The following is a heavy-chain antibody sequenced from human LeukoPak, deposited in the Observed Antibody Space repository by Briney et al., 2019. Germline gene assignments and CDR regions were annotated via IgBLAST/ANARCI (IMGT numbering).Heavy chain of an antibody. J-gene: IGHJ5*02. CDR3: ARHSSSGWFDP. CDR2: IYPGDSDT. D-gene: IGHD6-25*01. CDR1: GYSFTSYW. V-gene: IGHV5-51*01. Sequence: GESLQISCQGFGYSFTSYWIGWVRQMPGKGLEWMGIIYPGDSDTRYSPSFQGQVTISADKSISTAYLQWSSLKASDTAMYYCARHSSSGWFDPWGQGTPVIVSS.